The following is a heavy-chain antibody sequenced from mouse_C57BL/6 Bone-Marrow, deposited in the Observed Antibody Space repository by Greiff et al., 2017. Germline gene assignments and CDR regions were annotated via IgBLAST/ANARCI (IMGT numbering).Heavy chain of an antibody. CDR3: ARYHYGSTLDY. J-gene: IGHJ2*01. V-gene: IGHV7-3*01. Sequence: EVQLVESGGGLVQPGGSLSLSCAASGFTFTDYYMSWVRQPPGKALEWLGFIRNKANGYTTEYSASVKGRFTISRDNSQRILYLQMNALRAEDSATYYCARYHYGSTLDYWGQGTTLTVSS. CDR2: IRNKANGYTT. CDR1: GFTFTDYY. D-gene: IGHD1-1*01.